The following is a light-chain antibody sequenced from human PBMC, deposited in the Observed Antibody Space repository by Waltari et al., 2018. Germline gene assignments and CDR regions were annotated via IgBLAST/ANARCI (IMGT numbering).Light chain of an antibody. CDR1: NSAIGYYNY. CDR2: DVT. V-gene: IGLV2-14*01. J-gene: IGLJ2*01. Sequence: QSALTQPASVSGLPGQSTTISCTGTNSAIGYYNYVSLYQQYPGKAPKLMIFDVTRWPSGVSHRFSGSKSGNTASLTISGLQAEDEADYFCAAYTSTNTVIFGGGTKVTVL. CDR3: AAYTSTNTVI.